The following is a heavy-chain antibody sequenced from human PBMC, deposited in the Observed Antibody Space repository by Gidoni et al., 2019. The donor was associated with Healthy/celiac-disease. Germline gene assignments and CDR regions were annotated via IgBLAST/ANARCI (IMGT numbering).Heavy chain of an antibody. J-gene: IGHJ6*02. CDR2: INAGNGNT. CDR3: AREGGTNYYYYGMDV. V-gene: IGHV1-3*01. D-gene: IGHD1-1*01. CDR1: GYTFTSYA. Sequence: QVQLVQSGAEVKKPGASVKVSCQASGYTFTSYAMHWVRQAPGQRLEWRGWINAGNGNTKYSQKFQGRVTITRDTSASTAYMELSSLRSEDTAVYYCAREGGTNYYYYGMDVWGQGTTVTVSS.